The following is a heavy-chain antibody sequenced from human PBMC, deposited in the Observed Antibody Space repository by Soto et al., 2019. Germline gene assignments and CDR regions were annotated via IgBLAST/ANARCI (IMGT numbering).Heavy chain of an antibody. D-gene: IGHD2-2*01. CDR2: VYPDDSDT. CDR3: ARRVHSNSPGGGLEA. J-gene: IGHJ6*01. V-gene: IGHV5-51*03. Sequence: EVQLVQSGAEVKKPGESLMVSCKASGYDFNIYWIGWVRQLPGKGLEWMGVVYPDDSDTIYSPSFQGLVTISVAKSIRTAYLQWSCLMASDTAMYFCARRVHSNSPGGGLEAWGPGTTVSVS. CDR1: GYDFNIYW.